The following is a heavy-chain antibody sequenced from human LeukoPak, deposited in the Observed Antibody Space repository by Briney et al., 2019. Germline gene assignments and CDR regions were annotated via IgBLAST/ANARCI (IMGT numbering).Heavy chain of an antibody. CDR1: GFTFSSYA. Sequence: PGRSLRLSCAASGFTFSSYAMHWVRQAPGKGLEWVAVISYDGSNKYYADSVKGRFTISRDNSKNTLYLQLNSLRAEDTAVYYCARRPSGLALDYWGQGTLVTVSS. CDR2: ISYDGSNK. V-gene: IGHV3-30-3*01. J-gene: IGHJ4*02. D-gene: IGHD3-10*01. CDR3: ARRPSGLALDY.